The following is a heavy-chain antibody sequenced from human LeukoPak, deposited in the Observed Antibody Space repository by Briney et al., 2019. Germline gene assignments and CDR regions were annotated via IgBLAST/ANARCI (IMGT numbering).Heavy chain of an antibody. CDR2: ISYDGSNK. CDR3: ARGPSPHHSSGCGF. D-gene: IGHD6-19*01. Sequence: GGSLRLSCAASGFTFSSYAMHWVRQAPGKGLEWVAVISYDGSNKYYADSVKGRFTISRDNSKNTLYLQMNSLRPEDTAVYYCARGPSPHHSSGCGFWGQGTLVTVSS. CDR1: GFTFSSYA. J-gene: IGHJ4*02. V-gene: IGHV3-30*04.